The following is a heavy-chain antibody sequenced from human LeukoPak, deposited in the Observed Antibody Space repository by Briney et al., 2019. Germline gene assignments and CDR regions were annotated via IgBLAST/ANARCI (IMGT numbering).Heavy chain of an antibody. Sequence: ASVKVSRKASGYTFTSYDINWVRQATGQGLEWMGWMNPNSGNTGYAQKFQGRVTMTRNTSISTAYMELSSLRSEDTAVYYCARGGEPTESSSWHTFDYWGQGTLVTVSS. D-gene: IGHD6-13*01. V-gene: IGHV1-8*01. J-gene: IGHJ4*02. CDR3: ARGGEPTESSSWHTFDY. CDR1: GYTFTSYD. CDR2: MNPNSGNT.